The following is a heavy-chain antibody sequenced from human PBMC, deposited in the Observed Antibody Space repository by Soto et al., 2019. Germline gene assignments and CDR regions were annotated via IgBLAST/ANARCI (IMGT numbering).Heavy chain of an antibody. CDR2: IRSKAYGGTT. D-gene: IGHD3-22*01. CDR3: NRLRINMIVVVPYAFDI. V-gene: IGHV3-49*03. CDR1: GFTFGDYA. Sequence: PGVSLRLSCTASGFTFGDYAMSWFRQAPGKGLEWVGFIRSKAYGGTTEYAASVKGRFTISRDDSKSIAYLQMNSLKTEDTAVYYCNRLRINMIVVVPYAFDIWGQGTMVTVSS. J-gene: IGHJ3*02.